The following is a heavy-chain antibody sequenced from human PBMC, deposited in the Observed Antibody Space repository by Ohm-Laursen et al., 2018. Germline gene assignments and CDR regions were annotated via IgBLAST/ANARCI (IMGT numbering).Heavy chain of an antibody. V-gene: IGHV3-21*01. J-gene: IGHJ4*02. D-gene: IGHD1-26*01. CDR3: ARDQYSGSYDFDY. CDR2: ISSSSSYI. Sequence: SLRLSCAASGFTFSSHSMNWVRQAPGKGLEWVSSISSSSSYIYYADSVKGRFTISRDNAKNSLYLQMNSLRAEDTAVYYCARDQYSGSYDFDYWGQGTLVTVSS. CDR1: GFTFSSHS.